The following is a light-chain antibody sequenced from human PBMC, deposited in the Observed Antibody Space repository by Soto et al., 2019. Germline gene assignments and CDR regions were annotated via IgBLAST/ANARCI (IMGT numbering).Light chain of an antibody. V-gene: IGKV3-20*01. CDR1: QSVSSNY. CDR3: QHYDNSPFT. CDR2: GAS. Sequence: EIVLTQSPGTLPLSPGERATLSCRASQSVSSNYLVWYQQKPGQAPRPLIYGASSRATGIPDRFSGSGSGTDSTLTISRLEPEDFAVYYCQHYDNSPFTFGQGTKLEIK. J-gene: IGKJ2*01.